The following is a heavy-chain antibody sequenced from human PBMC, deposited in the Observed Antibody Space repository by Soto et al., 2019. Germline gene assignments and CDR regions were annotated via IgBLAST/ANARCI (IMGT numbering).Heavy chain of an antibody. J-gene: IGHJ4*02. V-gene: IGHV1-69*04. D-gene: IGHD3-16*01. Sequence: ASVKVSCKASVGTFSSYTITWVRQAPGQGLEWMGRIIPILGIANYAQKFQGRVTITADKSTSTAYMELSSLRSEDTAVYYCARDKPGGSPYWGQGTLVTVSS. CDR2: IIPILGIA. CDR1: VGTFSSYT. CDR3: ARDKPGGSPY.